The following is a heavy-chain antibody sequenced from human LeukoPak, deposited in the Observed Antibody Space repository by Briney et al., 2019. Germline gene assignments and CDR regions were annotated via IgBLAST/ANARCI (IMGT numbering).Heavy chain of an antibody. D-gene: IGHD1-1*01. CDR1: GWTFSDYF. Sequence: KTGGSLRLSCAGSGWTFSDYFMSWIRQAPGKGLEYVAYISSGGSTIYYADSVKGRFTISRHNAKNSLYLQLNSLRAEDTAVYYRARVPREPDSGNTTPMDVWGQGTTVTVSS. CDR2: ISSGGSTI. J-gene: IGHJ6*02. CDR3: ARVPREPDSGNTTPMDV. V-gene: IGHV3-11*01.